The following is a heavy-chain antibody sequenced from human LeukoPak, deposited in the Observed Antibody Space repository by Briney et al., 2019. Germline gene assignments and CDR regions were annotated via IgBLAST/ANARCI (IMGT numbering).Heavy chain of an antibody. J-gene: IGHJ4*02. CDR3: ARDQLGGAVDY. CDR2: ISESGSKK. Sequence: PGGSLRLSCAASGFTVSNIYMSWVRQAPGTGLEWVALISESGSKKYYADSVRGRFTLSRDNSKNMLYVQMNSLRVEDTAMYYCARDQLGGAVDYWGQGTLVTVSS. CDR1: GFTVSNIY. D-gene: IGHD6-13*01. V-gene: IGHV3-30-3*01.